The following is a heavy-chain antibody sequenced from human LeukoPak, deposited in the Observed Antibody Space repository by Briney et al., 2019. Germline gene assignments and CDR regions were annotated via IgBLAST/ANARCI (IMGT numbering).Heavy chain of an antibody. J-gene: IGHJ4*02. V-gene: IGHV3-30*02. CDR2: LAFTGTNK. CDR3: AKPQGGGPPRPLDY. D-gene: IGHD2-15*01. Sequence: GGSLRLSCAASEFSFGSYGMYWVRQAPGKGLEWVAYLAFTGTNKYYADSVKGRFTISRDNSKNTLYLQMNSLRSDDTAVYYCAKPQGGGPPRPLDYWGQGTLVTVSP. CDR1: EFSFGSYG.